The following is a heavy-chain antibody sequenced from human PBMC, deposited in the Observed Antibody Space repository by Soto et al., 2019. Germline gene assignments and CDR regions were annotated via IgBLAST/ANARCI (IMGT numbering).Heavy chain of an antibody. CDR1: GFSVTSNY. CDR3: ARVTTFYDILTSSYALNYFDY. D-gene: IGHD3-9*01. V-gene: IGHV3-53*01. J-gene: IGHJ4*02. Sequence: GGSLRLSCAATGFSVTSNYMTWVRQAPGKGLECVSVIYAGGNTYYPDSVKGRFTISSDNSKNTLFLQMNNLRAEDTAVYYCARVTTFYDILTSSYALNYFDYWGQGTRVTVSS. CDR2: IYAGGNT.